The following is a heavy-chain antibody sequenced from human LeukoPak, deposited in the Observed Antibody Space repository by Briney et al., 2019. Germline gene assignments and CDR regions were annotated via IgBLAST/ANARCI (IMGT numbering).Heavy chain of an antibody. Sequence: SVKVSCKASGGTFSSYAISWVRQAPGQGLEWMGGIIPIFGTPNYAQKFQGRVTITAEKSTSTTYMELSSLRSEDTAVYYCARDFRPPNAGSGNYERMFDPWGQGTMVTVSS. CDR2: IIPIFGTP. V-gene: IGHV1-69*06. CDR1: GGTFSSYA. CDR3: ARDFRPPNAGSGNYERMFDP. J-gene: IGHJ3*01. D-gene: IGHD3-10*01.